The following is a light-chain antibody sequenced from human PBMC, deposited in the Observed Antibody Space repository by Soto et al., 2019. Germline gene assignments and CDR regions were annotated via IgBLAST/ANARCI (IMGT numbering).Light chain of an antibody. CDR3: QQRSNWPPEIT. Sequence: EIVLTQSPATLSVSPGERAALSCRAIQSVSSNLAWYQQKPGQAPRLLIYDVFNRATGIPARFSGSGSGTDFTLTISSLEPEDFAVYYCQQRSNWPPEITFGQGTRLEI. V-gene: IGKV3-11*01. J-gene: IGKJ5*01. CDR2: DVF. CDR1: QSVSSN.